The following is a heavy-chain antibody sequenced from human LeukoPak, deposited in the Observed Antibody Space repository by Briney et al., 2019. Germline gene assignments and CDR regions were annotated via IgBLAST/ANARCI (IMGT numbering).Heavy chain of an antibody. D-gene: IGHD3-22*01. V-gene: IGHV1-18*01. Sequence: ASVKVSCKASGYTFTSYGISWVRQAPGQGLEWMGWISAYNGDTNYAQKLQGRVTMTTDTSTSTAYMGLRSLRSDDTAVYYCARDYYDSSGYYSYYYYGMDVWGQGTTVTVSS. CDR1: GYTFTSYG. J-gene: IGHJ6*02. CDR3: ARDYYDSSGYYSYYYYGMDV. CDR2: ISAYNGDT.